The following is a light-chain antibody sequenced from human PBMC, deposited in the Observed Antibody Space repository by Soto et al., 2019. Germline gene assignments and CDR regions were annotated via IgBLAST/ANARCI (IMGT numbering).Light chain of an antibody. CDR1: QSVSNN. CDR3: QQRSSWPSIT. J-gene: IGKJ5*01. Sequence: EIVLTQSPATLSLSPGERATLSCRASQSVSNNLAWYQHKPGQAPRLLIYDASNRATGIPARFSGSGSGTDFTLTISSLEPEDFAIYYCQQRSSWPSITFGQGTRLEIK. V-gene: IGKV3-11*01. CDR2: DAS.